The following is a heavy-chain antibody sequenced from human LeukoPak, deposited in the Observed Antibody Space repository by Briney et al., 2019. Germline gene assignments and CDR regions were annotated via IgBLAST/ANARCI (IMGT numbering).Heavy chain of an antibody. J-gene: IGHJ4*02. CDR3: ARHLYDDGNFFDY. V-gene: IGHV4-59*08. D-gene: IGHD2-8*01. CDR2: IYYRGRT. Sequence: LSETLSLTCTVSGGSITSYYWSWIRQPPGKGLEWIGLIYYRGRTNYNPSLKSRVTISVDTSKTQFSLKLSSVTAADTAVYFCARHLYDDGNFFDYWGQGTLVTVSS. CDR1: GGSITSYY.